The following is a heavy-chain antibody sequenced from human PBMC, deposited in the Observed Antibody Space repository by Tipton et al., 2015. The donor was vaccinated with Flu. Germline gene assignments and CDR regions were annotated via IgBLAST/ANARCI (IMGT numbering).Heavy chain of an antibody. CDR2: ISAYNGNT. D-gene: IGHD3-10*01. CDR3: ARTYGSGSYYMPYYYYYYGMDV. CDR1: GYTFTSYG. V-gene: IGHV1-18*01. J-gene: IGHJ6*02. Sequence: QLVQSGAEVKKPGASVKVPCKASGYTFTSYGISWVRQAPGQGLEWMGWISAYNGNTNYAQKLQGRVTMTTDTSTSTAYMELRSLRSDDTAVYYCARTYGSGSYYMPYYYYYYGMDVWGQGTTVTVSS.